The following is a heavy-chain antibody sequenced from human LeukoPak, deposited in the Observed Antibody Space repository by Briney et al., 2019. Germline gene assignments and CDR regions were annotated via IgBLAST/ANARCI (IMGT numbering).Heavy chain of an antibody. V-gene: IGHV3-30*02. CDR3: AKVQSIVGATGFDY. CDR1: GFTFSSYG. D-gene: IGHD1-26*01. CDR2: IRYDGSNK. Sequence: HPGGSLRLSCAASGFTFSSYGMHWVRQAPGKGLEWVAFIRYDGSNKYYADSVKGRFTISRDNSKNTLYLQMNSLRAEDTAVYYCAKVQSIVGATGFDYWGQGTLVTVSS. J-gene: IGHJ4*02.